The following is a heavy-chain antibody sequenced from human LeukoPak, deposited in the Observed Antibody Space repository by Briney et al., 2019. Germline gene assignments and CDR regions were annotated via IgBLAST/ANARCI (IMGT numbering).Heavy chain of an antibody. Sequence: ASVKVSCKASGYTFTSYDTNWVRQATGQGLEWMGWMNPNSGNTGYAQKFQGRVTMTRNTSISTAYMELSSLRSEDTAVYYCAGMTTVTTNWFDPWGQGTLVTVSS. CDR1: GYTFTSYD. D-gene: IGHD4-17*01. V-gene: IGHV1-8*01. J-gene: IGHJ5*02. CDR3: AGMTTVTTNWFDP. CDR2: MNPNSGNT.